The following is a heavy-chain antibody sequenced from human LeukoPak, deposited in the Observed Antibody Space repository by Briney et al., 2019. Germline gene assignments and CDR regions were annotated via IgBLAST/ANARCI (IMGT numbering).Heavy chain of an antibody. Sequence: GGSLRLSCAASGFTFSSDWMSWFRQAPGKGLEWVANIKQDGSEKYYVDSVKGRFTISRDNAKNSLYLQMNSLRAEDTAVYYCARGYGNYGYWGQGTLVTVSS. J-gene: IGHJ4*02. CDR1: GFTFSSDW. D-gene: IGHD4-11*01. CDR2: IKQDGSEK. V-gene: IGHV3-7*01. CDR3: ARGYGNYGY.